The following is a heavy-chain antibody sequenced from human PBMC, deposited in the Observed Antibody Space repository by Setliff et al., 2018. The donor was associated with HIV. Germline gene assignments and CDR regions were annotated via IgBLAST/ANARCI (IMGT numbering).Heavy chain of an antibody. D-gene: IGHD3-22*01. V-gene: IGHV3-48*03. Sequence: GGSLSLSCAASGFTFSSYEMNWVRQAPGKGLEWVSYISSSGSSRYYADSVKGRFTISRDNAKDSLYLQMNSLRAEDTAVYYCARGYVGSSGYYSDYWGQGTQVTVSS. CDR2: ISSSGSSR. J-gene: IGHJ4*02. CDR1: GFTFSSYE. CDR3: ARGYVGSSGYYSDY.